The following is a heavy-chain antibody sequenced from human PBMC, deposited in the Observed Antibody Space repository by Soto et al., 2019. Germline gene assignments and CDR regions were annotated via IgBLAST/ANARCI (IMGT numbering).Heavy chain of an antibody. D-gene: IGHD6-13*01. Sequence: GGSLRLSCAASGFTFSSYWMSWVRQAPGKGLEWVANIKQDGSEKYYVDSVKGRFTISRDNAKNSLYLQMNSLRAEDTAVYYCARVLIAAAVQERWFDPWGQGTLVTVSS. CDR2: IKQDGSEK. CDR1: GFTFSSYW. CDR3: ARVLIAAAVQERWFDP. J-gene: IGHJ5*02. V-gene: IGHV3-7*04.